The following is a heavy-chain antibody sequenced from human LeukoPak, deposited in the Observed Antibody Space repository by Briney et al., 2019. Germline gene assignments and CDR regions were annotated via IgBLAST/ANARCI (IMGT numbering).Heavy chain of an antibody. CDR1: GFTFDDYA. CDR2: ISGDGGTT. V-gene: IGHV3-43*02. Sequence: GGSLRLSCTASGFTFDDYAMHWVRQAPAKGLEWVSLISGDGGTTDYADSVKGRFTISRDNAKNSLYLQMNSLRAEDTAVYYCARGMITFGGLREGYYFDYRGQGTLVTVSS. CDR3: ARGMITFGGLREGYYFDY. D-gene: IGHD3-16*01. J-gene: IGHJ4*02.